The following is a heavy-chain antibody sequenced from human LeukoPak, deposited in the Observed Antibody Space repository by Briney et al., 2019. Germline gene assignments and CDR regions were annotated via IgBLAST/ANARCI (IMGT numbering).Heavy chain of an antibody. Sequence: GGSLRLSCAASGFTFSSYEMNWVRQAPGKGLEWVSYISSSGSTIYYADSVKGRFTISRDNAKNSLYLQMNSLRAEDTAVYYCARDGYSYGYVGYFDYWGQGTLVTVSS. V-gene: IGHV3-48*03. CDR2: ISSSGSTI. J-gene: IGHJ4*02. D-gene: IGHD5-18*01. CDR1: GFTFSSYE. CDR3: ARDGYSYGYVGYFDY.